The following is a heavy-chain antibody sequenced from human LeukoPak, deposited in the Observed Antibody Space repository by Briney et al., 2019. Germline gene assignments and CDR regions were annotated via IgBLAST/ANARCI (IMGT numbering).Heavy chain of an antibody. Sequence: PGGSLRLSCAASGFTFSTYGFHWVRQAPGKGLEWVAVIWSDGNNKYYADSVKGRFTISRDNSKNTLYLQMNSLRAEDTAVYYCARERWSLYSNDYYYYGLDVWGQGTTVTVSS. V-gene: IGHV3-33*01. CDR1: GFTFSTYG. CDR2: IWSDGNNK. D-gene: IGHD3-3*01. CDR3: ARERWSLYSNDYYYYGLDV. J-gene: IGHJ6*02.